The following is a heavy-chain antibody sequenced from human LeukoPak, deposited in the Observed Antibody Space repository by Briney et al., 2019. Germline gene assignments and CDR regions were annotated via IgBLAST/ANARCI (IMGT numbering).Heavy chain of an antibody. D-gene: IGHD5-18*01. CDR3: AAGRPYSLLDY. J-gene: IGHJ4*02. V-gene: IGHV1-24*01. CDR1: GSSLSELS. CDR2: FDVIDSET. Sequence: ASVKVSCTVSGSSLSELSLYWVRQAPGKGLEWMGGFDVIDSETFYAQKFQGRVTMTEDSSTDTAYMELRSLTSDDTALYYCAAGRPYSLLDYWGQGALVTVSS.